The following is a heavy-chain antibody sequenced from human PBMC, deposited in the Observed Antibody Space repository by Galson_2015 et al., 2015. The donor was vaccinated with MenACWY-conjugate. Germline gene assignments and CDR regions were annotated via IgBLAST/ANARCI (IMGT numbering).Heavy chain of an antibody. D-gene: IGHD1-26*01. CDR3: SRGGEAKLIIVGGISDI. CDR2: IDNDGNRI. CDR1: GFTFSNYW. J-gene: IGHJ3*02. Sequence: SLRLSCAASGFTFSNYWMHWVRQGPGKGLEWLSRIDNDGNRITYADSVKGRFTISRDNAKNTLYLQINSVRADATAVYYCSRGGEAKLIIVGGISDIWGQGTTVTVSS. V-gene: IGHV3-74*01.